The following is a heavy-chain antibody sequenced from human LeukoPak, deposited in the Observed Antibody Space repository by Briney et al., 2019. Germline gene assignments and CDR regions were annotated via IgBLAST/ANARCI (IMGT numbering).Heavy chain of an antibody. Sequence: SVNVSCKASGGTFSSYAISWVRQAPGQGLEWMGGIIPIFGTANYAQKFQGRVTITTDESTSTAYMELSSLRSEDTAVYYCARGLRQYYDFWSGYSPPSYYYMDVWGKGTTVTVSS. V-gene: IGHV1-69*05. CDR1: GGTFSSYA. J-gene: IGHJ6*03. CDR2: IIPIFGTA. D-gene: IGHD3-3*01. CDR3: ARGLRQYYDFWSGYSPPSYYYMDV.